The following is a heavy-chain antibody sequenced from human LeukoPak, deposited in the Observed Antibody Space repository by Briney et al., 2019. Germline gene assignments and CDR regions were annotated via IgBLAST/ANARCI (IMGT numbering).Heavy chain of an antibody. CDR2: IYPTGGST. Sequence: ASVKVSCKASGYSFTSYYMHWVRQAPGQGLEWMGIIYPTGGSTNYAQKFQGRVTMTRDTSTSTVYMELSSLRSDDTAVYYCARQGTGSTLSRRIQDYYFDYWGQGNLVTVSS. CDR1: GYSFTSYY. V-gene: IGHV1-46*01. D-gene: IGHD1-1*01. J-gene: IGHJ4*02. CDR3: ARQGTGSTLSRRIQDYYFDY.